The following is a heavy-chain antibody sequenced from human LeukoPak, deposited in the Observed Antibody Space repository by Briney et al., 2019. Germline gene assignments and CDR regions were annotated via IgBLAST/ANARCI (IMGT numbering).Heavy chain of an antibody. Sequence: SETLSLTCTVSGHSISSYYWNWIRQPPGKGPEWIGYIYYTGSTNCNPSLKSRVTMSVDTSKNQFSLKLNSVTAADTAVYYCARGLRSSSWFFDYWGQGTLVTVSS. CDR1: GHSISSYY. CDR3: ARGLRSSSWFFDY. CDR2: IYYTGST. V-gene: IGHV4-59*01. D-gene: IGHD6-13*01. J-gene: IGHJ4*02.